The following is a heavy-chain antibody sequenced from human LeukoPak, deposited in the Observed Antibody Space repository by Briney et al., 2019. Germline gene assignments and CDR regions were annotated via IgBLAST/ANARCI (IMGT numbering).Heavy chain of an antibody. D-gene: IGHD3-3*01. CDR3: ARMPKYYDFWSGYSFSYYYYMDV. J-gene: IGHJ6*03. Sequence: SETLSLTCAVYGGSFSGYYWSWIRQPPGKGLEWIGEINHSGSTNYNPSLKSRVTISVDTSKNQFSLKLSSVTAADTAVYYCARMPKYYDFWSGYSFSYYYYMDVWGKGTTVTVSS. V-gene: IGHV4-34*01. CDR1: GGSFSGYY. CDR2: INHSGST.